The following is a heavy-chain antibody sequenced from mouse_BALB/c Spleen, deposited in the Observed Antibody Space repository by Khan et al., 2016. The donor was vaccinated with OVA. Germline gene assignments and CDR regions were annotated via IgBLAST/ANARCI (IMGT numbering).Heavy chain of an antibody. CDR1: GYSFTGYF. V-gene: IGHV1-20*02. D-gene: IGHD1-1*01. CDR2: INPHNGET. CDR3: ARNYVSYFDY. Sequence: VQLKESGPELVKPGASVKISCKASGYSFTGYFMNWVIQSHGQSLEWIGRINPHNGETFYNQKFKGKATLTVDESSSTAHMELRSLASEDSAVYYCARNYVSYFDYWGQGTTLTVSS. J-gene: IGHJ2*01.